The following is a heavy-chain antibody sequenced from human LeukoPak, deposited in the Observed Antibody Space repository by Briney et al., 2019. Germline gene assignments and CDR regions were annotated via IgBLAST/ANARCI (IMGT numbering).Heavy chain of an antibody. CDR1: GGSISSYY. J-gene: IGHJ5*02. D-gene: IGHD2-2*01. CDR2: IYTSGST. Sequence: SETLSLTCTVSGGSISSYYWSWIRQPAGKGQEWIGRIYTSGSTNYNPSLKSRVTMSVDTSKNQFSLKLSSVTAADTAVYYCARVPPRYCSSTSCYLFDPWGQGTLVTVSS. V-gene: IGHV4-4*07. CDR3: ARVPPRYCSSTSCYLFDP.